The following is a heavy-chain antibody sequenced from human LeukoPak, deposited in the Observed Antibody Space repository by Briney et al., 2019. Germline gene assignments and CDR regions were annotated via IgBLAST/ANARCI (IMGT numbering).Heavy chain of an antibody. D-gene: IGHD3-10*01. CDR2: ISSSGSTI. Sequence: GGSLRLSCAASGFTFSDYYMSWIRQAPGKGLEWVSYISSSGSTIYYADSVKGRFTISRDNAKNSLYLQMNSLRAEDTVVYYCARDLGGAITMVRGVTYHLDYWGQGTLVTVSS. CDR3: ARDLGGAITMVRGVTYHLDY. J-gene: IGHJ4*02. CDR1: GFTFSDYY. V-gene: IGHV3-11*04.